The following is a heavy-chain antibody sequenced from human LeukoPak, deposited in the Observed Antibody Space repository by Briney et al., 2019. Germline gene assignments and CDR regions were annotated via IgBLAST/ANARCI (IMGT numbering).Heavy chain of an antibody. Sequence: ASVNVSCKASGYTFTSYGISWVRQAPGQGLEWMGWISAYNGNTNYAQKLQGRVTMTTDTSTSTAYMELRSLRSDDTAVYYCARDRSYCGGDCYPDAFDIWGQGTMVTVSS. D-gene: IGHD2-21*02. CDR3: ARDRSYCGGDCYPDAFDI. CDR2: ISAYNGNT. J-gene: IGHJ3*02. V-gene: IGHV1-18*01. CDR1: GYTFTSYG.